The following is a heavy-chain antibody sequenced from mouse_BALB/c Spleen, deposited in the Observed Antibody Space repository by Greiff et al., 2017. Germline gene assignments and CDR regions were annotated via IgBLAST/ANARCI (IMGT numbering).Heavy chain of an antibody. Sequence: DVKLVESGGGLVKPGGSLKLSCAASGFTFSSYAMSWVRQTPEKRLEWVASISSGGSTYYPDSVKGRFTISRDNARNILYLQMSSLRSEDTAMYYCARDGNPHYYAMDYWGQGTSVTVSS. CDR1: GFTFSSYA. D-gene: IGHD2-1*01. CDR3: ARDGNPHYYAMDY. J-gene: IGHJ4*01. CDR2: ISSGGST. V-gene: IGHV5-6-5*01.